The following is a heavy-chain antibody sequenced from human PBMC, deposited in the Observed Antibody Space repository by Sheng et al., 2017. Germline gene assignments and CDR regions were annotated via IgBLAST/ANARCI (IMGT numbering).Heavy chain of an antibody. J-gene: IGHJ3*01. CDR2: IGHKDKII. CDR3: AREVIENPDALDL. Sequence: EVQLVESGGGLVQPGGSLRLSCAASGFTLSSYEMNWVRQAPGKGLEWVSYIGHKDKIIHYAASVKGRFTISRDVTRNSLYLQMNSLRAEDTAVYHCAREVIENPDALDLWGQGTMVTVSS. V-gene: IGHV3-48*03. CDR1: GFTLSSYE.